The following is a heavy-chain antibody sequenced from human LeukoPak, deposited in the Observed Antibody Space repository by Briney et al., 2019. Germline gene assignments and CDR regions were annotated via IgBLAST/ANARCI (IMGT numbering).Heavy chain of an antibody. CDR2: INPNSGGT. Sequence: ASVKVSCKASGYTFTGYYMHWVRQAPGQGLEWMGWINPNSGGTHFAQKFQGWVTMTRDTSISTAYMELSRLTSDDTAVYYCATEQLMVPGLAGIDYWGQGTLVTVSS. J-gene: IGHJ4*02. CDR3: ATEQLMVPGLAGIDY. CDR1: GYTFTGYY. V-gene: IGHV1-2*04. D-gene: IGHD2-8*01.